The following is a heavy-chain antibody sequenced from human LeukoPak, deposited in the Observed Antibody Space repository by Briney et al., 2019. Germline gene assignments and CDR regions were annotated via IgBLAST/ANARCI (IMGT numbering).Heavy chain of an antibody. D-gene: IGHD3-9*01. CDR3: AREVRYDILTGSPQAAVDAFDI. J-gene: IGHJ3*02. Sequence: GGSLRLSCAHSGFTFSSYSMNWVRQAPGKGLEWVSSISSSSYIYYADSVKGRFTISRDNAKNSLYLQMNSLRAEDTAVYYCAREVRYDILTGSPQAAVDAFDIWGQGTMVTVSS. V-gene: IGHV3-21*01. CDR2: ISSSSYI. CDR1: GFTFSSYS.